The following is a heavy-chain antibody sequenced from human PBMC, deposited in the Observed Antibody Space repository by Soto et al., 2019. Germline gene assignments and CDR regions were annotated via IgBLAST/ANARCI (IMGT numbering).Heavy chain of an antibody. CDR3: DSPPPRE. CDR2: ISAYNGNT. CDR1: GYTFTSYH. D-gene: IGHD2-21*01. J-gene: IGHJ4*02. Sequence: QVQLVQSGAEVKKPGASVKVSCKASGYTFTSYHITWVRQAPGQGLEWMGWISAYNGNTNYAQKLQGRVTMTTDTSTSTAYMELRSLRSDAPAAYARDSPPPREWGQGTLVTVSS. V-gene: IGHV1-18*01.